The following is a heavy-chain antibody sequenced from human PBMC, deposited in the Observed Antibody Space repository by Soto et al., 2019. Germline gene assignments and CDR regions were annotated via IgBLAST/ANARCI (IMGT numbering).Heavy chain of an antibody. CDR3: TTDGFTGIVGI. CDR1: GFPFTKAW. V-gene: IGHV3-15*01. Sequence: LRLSCAASGFPFTKAWMTWVRQAPGKGLEWVGRIRSKTSSETREYAAPVKGRFTISRDDSKNMLYLEMNSLKIEDTGVYYCTTDGFTGIVGIWGQGTMVTVS. CDR2: IRSKTSSETR. D-gene: IGHD3-22*01. J-gene: IGHJ3*02.